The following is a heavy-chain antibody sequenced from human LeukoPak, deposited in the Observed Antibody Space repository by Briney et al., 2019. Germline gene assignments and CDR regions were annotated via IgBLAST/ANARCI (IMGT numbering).Heavy chain of an antibody. CDR2: MNPNSGNT. CDR1: GYTFITYY. J-gene: IGHJ4*02. V-gene: IGHV1-8*01. CDR3: ARGDWAPEY. Sequence: ASVKVSCKASGYTFITYYINWVRQAPGQGLEGMGWMNPNSGNTGYAQKFQGRVTMTRNTSISTAYMELSSLRSEDTAVYYCARGDWAPEYWGQGTLVTVSS. D-gene: IGHD3-9*01.